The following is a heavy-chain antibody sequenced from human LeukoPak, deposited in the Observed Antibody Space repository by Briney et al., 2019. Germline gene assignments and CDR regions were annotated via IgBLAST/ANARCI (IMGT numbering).Heavy chain of an antibody. J-gene: IGHJ3*02. CDR3: AREKKTEWTTGAFDM. V-gene: IGHV3-33*08. Sequence: GGSLRLSCAGSGFTFDRYAMHWVRQAPGKGLEWVAVIWYDGSNKYYADSVKGRFTISRDNSKNTLYLQMNSLRAEDTAVYYCAREKKTEWTTGAFDMWGQGTMVIVSS. CDR1: GFTFDRYA. CDR2: IWYDGSNK. D-gene: IGHD3-3*01.